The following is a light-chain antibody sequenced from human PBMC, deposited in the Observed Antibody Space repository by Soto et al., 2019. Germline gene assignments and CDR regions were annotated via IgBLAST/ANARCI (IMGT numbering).Light chain of an antibody. V-gene: IGKV3-20*01. CDR1: QSVSSSY. Sequence: EIFLTQSPGTLSLARWERATLSCRASQSVSSSYLAWYQQKPGQAPRLLIYGASSRATGIPDRFSGSGSGTDFTLTISRLEPEDFAVYYCQQYGSSRWTFGQGTMVDIK. J-gene: IGKJ1*01. CDR3: QQYGSSRWT. CDR2: GAS.